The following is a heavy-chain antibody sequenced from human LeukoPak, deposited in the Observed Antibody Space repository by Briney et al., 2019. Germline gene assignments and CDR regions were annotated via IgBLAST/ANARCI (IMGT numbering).Heavy chain of an antibody. CDR3: EKDWDTALVF. Sequence: PGGSLRLSCAASGFTFRNYAMHWVRQAPGKGLEWVAIISQDGNSKYYADSVKGRFTISRDISKNTLYLQMSSLRADDSALYYCEKDWDTALVFGDQGTLVTVSS. CDR1: GFTFRNYA. D-gene: IGHD5-18*01. V-gene: IGHV3-30*18. J-gene: IGHJ4*02. CDR2: ISQDGNSK.